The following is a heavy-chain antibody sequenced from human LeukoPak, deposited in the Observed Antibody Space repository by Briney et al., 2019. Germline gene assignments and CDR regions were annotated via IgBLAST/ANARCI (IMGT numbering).Heavy chain of an antibody. J-gene: IGHJ4*02. CDR1: GGSISSYY. CDR2: IYYSGST. D-gene: IGHD3-22*01. Sequence: SETLSLTCTVSGGSISSYYWSWIRQPPGKGLEWIGYIYYSGSTNYSPSLKSRVTISVDTSKNQFSLKLSSVTAADTAVYYCARLYYDSSGHYWGQGTLVTVSS. CDR3: ARLYYDSSGHY. V-gene: IGHV4-59*01.